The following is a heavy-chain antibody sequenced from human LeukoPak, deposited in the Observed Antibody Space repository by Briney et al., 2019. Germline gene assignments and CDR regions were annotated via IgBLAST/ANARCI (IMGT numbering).Heavy chain of an antibody. CDR3: ARDGYYDTLSAVMANDY. V-gene: IGHV3-66*02. Sequence: PGGSLRLSCAASGFTVSSNYMSWVRQAPGKGLEWVSVIYSGGSTYYEDSVKRRFTISRDNSKNTLYLQMNSLRAEDTAVYYCARDGYYDTLSAVMANDYWGQGTLVTVSS. D-gene: IGHD3-9*01. J-gene: IGHJ4*02. CDR1: GFTVSSNY. CDR2: IYSGGST.